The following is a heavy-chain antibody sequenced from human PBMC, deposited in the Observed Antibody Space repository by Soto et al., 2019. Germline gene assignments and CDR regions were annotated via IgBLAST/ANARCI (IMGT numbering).Heavy chain of an antibody. V-gene: IGHV3-7*01. CDR3: AREGSSPWSGEAAGTPYYYYYYMDV. CDR1: GFTFSSYW. Sequence: GGSLRLSCAASGFTFSSYWMSWVRQAPGKGLEWVANIKQDGSEKYYVGSVKGRFTISRDNAKNSLYLRMNSLRAEDTAVYYCAREGSSPWSGEAAGTPYYYYYYMDVWGKGTTVTVSS. J-gene: IGHJ6*03. D-gene: IGHD6-13*01. CDR2: IKQDGSEK.